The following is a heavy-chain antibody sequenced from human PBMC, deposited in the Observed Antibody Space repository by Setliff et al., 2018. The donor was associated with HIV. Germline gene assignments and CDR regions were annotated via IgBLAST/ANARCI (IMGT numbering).Heavy chain of an antibody. CDR2: INTYSDRT. Sequence: ASVKVSCKASGFTFTGYYMHWVRQAPGQGLEWMGRINTYSDRTSYGQKFQGRVTMTRDTSITTAYMELSSLRSEDTAVYYCARGATITYYFDYWGQGTLVTVPS. CDR3: ARGATITYYFDY. CDR1: GFTFTGYY. J-gene: IGHJ4*02. D-gene: IGHD5-12*01. V-gene: IGHV1-2*06.